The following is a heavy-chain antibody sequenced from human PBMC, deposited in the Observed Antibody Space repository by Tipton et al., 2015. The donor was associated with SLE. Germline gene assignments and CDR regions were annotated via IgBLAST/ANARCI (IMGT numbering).Heavy chain of an antibody. D-gene: IGHD1-7*01. Sequence: SLRLSCAASGFTFRSYWMHWIRQAPGKGLVWVSRTNEDGTITSYEDSVKGRFTISRDNAKNTMYLQMDSLRVEDTAVYYCARVQLGTTFHDVFDIWGQGTMVTVS. J-gene: IGHJ3*02. V-gene: IGHV3-74*01. CDR2: TNEDGTIT. CDR1: GFTFRSYW. CDR3: ARVQLGTTFHDVFDI.